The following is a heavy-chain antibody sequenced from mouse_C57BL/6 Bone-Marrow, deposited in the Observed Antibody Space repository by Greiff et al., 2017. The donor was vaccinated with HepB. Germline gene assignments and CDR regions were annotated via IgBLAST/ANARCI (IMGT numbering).Heavy chain of an antibody. CDR2: IDPSDSYT. CDR3: ARWGVYYGYDGFAY. V-gene: IGHV1-69*01. CDR1: GYTFTSYW. J-gene: IGHJ3*01. Sequence: QVQLKQSGAELVMPGASVKLSCKASGYTFTSYWMHWVKQRPGQGLEWIGEIDPSDSYTNYNQKFKGKSTLTVDKSSSTAYMQLSSLTSEDSAVYYCARWGVYYGYDGFAYWGQGTLVTVSA. D-gene: IGHD2-2*01.